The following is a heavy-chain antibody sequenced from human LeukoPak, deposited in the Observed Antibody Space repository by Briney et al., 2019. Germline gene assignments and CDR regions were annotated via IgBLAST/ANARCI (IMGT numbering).Heavy chain of an antibody. CDR2: ISGSGGST. Sequence: GGSLRLSCAASGFTFSSYAMSWVRQAPGKGLEWVSAISGSGGSTYYADSVKGRFTISRDNSKNTLYLQMNSLRAEDTAVYYCAKYLSIAMATSNFDYWGQGTLVTVSS. D-gene: IGHD5-24*01. CDR3: AKYLSIAMATSNFDY. V-gene: IGHV3-23*01. CDR1: GFTFSSYA. J-gene: IGHJ4*02.